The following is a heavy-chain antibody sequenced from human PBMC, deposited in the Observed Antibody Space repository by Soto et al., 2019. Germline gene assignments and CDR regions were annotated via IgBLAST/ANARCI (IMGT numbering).Heavy chain of an antibody. D-gene: IGHD2-15*01. CDR3: AREAWGYCSGGSCYSPGFDP. CDR2: IYYSGST. CDR1: GGSISSYY. Sequence: QVQLQESGPGLVKPSETLSLTCTVSGGSISSYYWSWIRQPPGKGLEWIGYIYYSGSTNYIPSLKSRVTISVDTSKNQFSLKLSSVTAADMAVYYCAREAWGYCSGGSCYSPGFDPWGQGTLVTVSS. V-gene: IGHV4-59*01. J-gene: IGHJ5*02.